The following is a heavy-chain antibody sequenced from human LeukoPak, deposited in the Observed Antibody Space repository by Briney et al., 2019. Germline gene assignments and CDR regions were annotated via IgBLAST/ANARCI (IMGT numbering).Heavy chain of an antibody. V-gene: IGHV3-23*01. CDR3: ARDPSCCYEPFDY. Sequence: GGSLRLSCAASGFTFSSYAMSWVRQALGKGLEWVSAISGSGGSTYYADSVKGRFTISRDNSKNTLYLQMNSLRAEDTAVYYCARDPSCCYEPFDYWGQGTLVTVSS. J-gene: IGHJ4*02. D-gene: IGHD2-2*01. CDR1: GFTFSSYA. CDR2: ISGSGGST.